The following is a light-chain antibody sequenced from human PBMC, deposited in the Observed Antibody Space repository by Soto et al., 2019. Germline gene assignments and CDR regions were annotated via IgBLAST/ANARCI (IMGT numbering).Light chain of an antibody. CDR3: QQYGSSPRVT. V-gene: IGKV3-20*01. CDR2: GAS. CDR1: QSVGSSY. J-gene: IGKJ5*01. Sequence: EILLTQSPGTLSWSPGERATLSCGGSQSVGSSYLAWYQQKPGQAPRLRTYGASSRATGIPDSFSGSGSATDFTLTISRLQTQDFAVYYCQQYGSSPRVTFGHGTRLEIK.